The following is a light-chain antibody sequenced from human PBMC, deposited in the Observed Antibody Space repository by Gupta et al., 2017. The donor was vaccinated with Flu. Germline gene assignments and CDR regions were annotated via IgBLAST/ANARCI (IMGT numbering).Light chain of an antibody. CDR3: QQSDSTPRT. CDR1: QNINSY. CDR2: SAS. Sequence: PSSLSASVGDRVTITCRASQNINSYLNWYQQKPGKAPKCLIYSASSLQGGVPSRFSGSGTGTDFTLTITTLHPEDFATYYCQQSDSTPRTFGQGTKVEIK. J-gene: IGKJ1*01. V-gene: IGKV1-39*01.